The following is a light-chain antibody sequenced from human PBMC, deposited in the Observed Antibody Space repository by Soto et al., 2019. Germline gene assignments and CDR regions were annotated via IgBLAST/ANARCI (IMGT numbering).Light chain of an antibody. V-gene: IGLV2-8*01. CDR3: SSYVTSNVVV. CDR2: EVY. CDR1: RDDVGGYNY. J-gene: IGLJ2*01. Sequence: QAVVTQPPSASGSPGQSVTISCTGTRDDVGGYNYVSWFQHHPGTATKLMIYEVYKRPSGVPARFSGSKSGNTASLTVSVLQDGDEAIYYCSSYVTSNVVVFGGGTKLTVL.